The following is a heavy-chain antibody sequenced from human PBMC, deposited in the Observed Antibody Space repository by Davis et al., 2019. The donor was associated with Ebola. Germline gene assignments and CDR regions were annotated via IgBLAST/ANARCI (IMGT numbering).Heavy chain of an antibody. D-gene: IGHD4-17*01. Sequence: PGGSLRLSCAASGFTFSGSTMHWVRQASGKGLEWVGRIRSKADSYATAYAASVKGRFTISRDDSKNTAYLQMNSLKTEDTAVYYCARVGRTAVTTGYYYGMDVWGQGTTVTVSS. V-gene: IGHV3-73*01. CDR3: ARVGRTAVTTGYYYGMDV. CDR1: GFTFSGST. CDR2: IRSKADSYAT. J-gene: IGHJ6*02.